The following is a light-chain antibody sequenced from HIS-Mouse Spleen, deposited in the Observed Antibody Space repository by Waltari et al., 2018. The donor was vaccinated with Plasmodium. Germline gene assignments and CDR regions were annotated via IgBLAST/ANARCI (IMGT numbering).Light chain of an antibody. Sequence: DFQLTQSPSAIPASVGDRVTIPYRASQGISNYLAWFQQKPGKVPKRLLYAASSLQSGVPSRFSGSGSGTEFTLTISSLQPEDFATYYCLQHNSYPMYTFGQGTKLEIK. CDR3: LQHNSYPMYT. V-gene: IGKV1-17*03. J-gene: IGKJ2*01. CDR1: QGISNY. CDR2: AAS.